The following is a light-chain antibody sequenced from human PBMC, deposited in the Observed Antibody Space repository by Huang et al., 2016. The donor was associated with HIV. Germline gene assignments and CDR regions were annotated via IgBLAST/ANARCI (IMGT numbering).Light chain of an antibody. CDR2: GAS. CDR3: QQYNNWPPST. CDR1: QSVSSD. Sequence: EIVMTQSPATLSVSPGEGATLSCRASQSVSSDLAWYQQKPGQSPRPLIYGASTRATGFPDRFSGSGSGTEFTLTISSLQSEDFAVYYCQQYNNWPPSTFGQGTKLEI. V-gene: IGKV3-15*01. J-gene: IGKJ2*02.